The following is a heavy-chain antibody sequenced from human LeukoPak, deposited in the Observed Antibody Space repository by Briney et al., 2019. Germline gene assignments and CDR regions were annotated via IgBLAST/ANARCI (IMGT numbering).Heavy chain of an antibody. D-gene: IGHD3-22*01. CDR2: ISYDGSNK. Sequence: GGSLRLSCAASGFTFNTYAMHWVRQAPGKWLEWVAVISYDGSNKYYADSVKGRFTIPRDNSENSLYLQMNSLRAEDTAVYYCARGEYHDSSGFDYWGQGTLVTVSS. CDR3: ARGEYHDSSGFDY. CDR1: GFTFNTYA. V-gene: IGHV3-30-3*01. J-gene: IGHJ4*02.